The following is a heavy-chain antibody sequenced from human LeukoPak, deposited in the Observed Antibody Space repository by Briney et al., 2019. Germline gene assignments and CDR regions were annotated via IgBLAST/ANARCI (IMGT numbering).Heavy chain of an antibody. Sequence: EASVKVSCKASGGTFSSYAISWVRQAPGQGLEWMGGIIPIFGTANYAQKFQGRVTITADESTSTAYVELSSLRSDDTAVYYCARPGEVMVYDYYGLDVWGQGTTVTVSS. CDR1: GGTFSSYA. D-gene: IGHD2-8*01. V-gene: IGHV1-69*13. J-gene: IGHJ6*02. CDR2: IIPIFGTA. CDR3: ARPGEVMVYDYYGLDV.